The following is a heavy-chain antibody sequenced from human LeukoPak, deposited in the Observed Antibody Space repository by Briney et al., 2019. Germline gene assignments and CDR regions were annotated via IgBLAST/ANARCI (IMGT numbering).Heavy chain of an antibody. Sequence: SGGSLRLSCAASGFTVSNENINWVRQAPGKGLEWVSIIHIGGGTNYADFVKGRFTISRDNSRNTVYLQMNSLRVEDTAVYYCARHRELGLWGQGTLVSVSS. D-gene: IGHD1-26*01. CDR1: GFTVSNEN. CDR2: IHIGGGT. V-gene: IGHV3-66*04. J-gene: IGHJ4*02. CDR3: ARHRELGL.